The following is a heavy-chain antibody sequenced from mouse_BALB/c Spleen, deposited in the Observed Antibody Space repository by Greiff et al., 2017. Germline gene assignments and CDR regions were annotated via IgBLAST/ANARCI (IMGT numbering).Heavy chain of an antibody. J-gene: IGHJ2*01. CDR3: NAITTVVGDY. CDR1: GFNIKDYY. D-gene: IGHD1-1*01. Sequence: VQLKQSGAELVRSGASVKLSCTASGFNIKDYYMHWVKQRPEQGLEWIGWIDPENGDTEYAPKFQGKATMTADTSSNTAYLQLSSLTSEDTAVYYCNAITTVVGDYWGQGTTLTVSS. CDR2: IDPENGDT. V-gene: IGHV14-4*02.